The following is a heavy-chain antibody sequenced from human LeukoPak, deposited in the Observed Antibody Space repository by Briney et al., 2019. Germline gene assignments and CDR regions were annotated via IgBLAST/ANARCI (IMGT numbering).Heavy chain of an antibody. Sequence: RTSETLSLTCAVYGGSFTGYYWSWIRQPPGKGLEWIGEINHSGSTNYNPSLKSRVTISVDTSKNQFSLKLTSVTAADTAVYKCARAQRDYMIWGVLRHWGQGTLATVSS. CDR1: GGSFTGYY. CDR2: INHSGST. D-gene: IGHD3-10*01. V-gene: IGHV4-34*01. CDR3: ARAQRDYMIWGVLRH. J-gene: IGHJ4*02.